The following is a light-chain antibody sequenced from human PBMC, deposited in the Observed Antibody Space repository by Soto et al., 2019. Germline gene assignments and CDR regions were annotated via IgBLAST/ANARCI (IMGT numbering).Light chain of an antibody. J-gene: IGKJ1*01. CDR1: QSVSSSY. Sequence: EVVLTHSPGTLSLSPGERATLSCRAIQSVSSSYLAWYQQKPGQAPRLLIYGASSRATGIPDRFSGSGSGTDFTLTISRMEPEDLAVYYCQQYGSSPQTLGQGTKVDIK. CDR2: GAS. V-gene: IGKV3-20*01. CDR3: QQYGSSPQT.